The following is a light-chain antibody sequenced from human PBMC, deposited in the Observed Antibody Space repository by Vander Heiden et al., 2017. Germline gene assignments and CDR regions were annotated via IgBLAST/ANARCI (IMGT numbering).Light chain of an antibody. CDR2: GAS. Sequence: EIVLTQSPGTLSLSPGERATLFCRASQSVSSDYLGWYQQKPGQTPRLLIDGASSRATDIPDRFSGSGSGTDFTLTISRLEPEDFAVYYCQQYGITPLSFGGGTKVEIK. CDR1: QSVSSDY. V-gene: IGKV3-20*01. J-gene: IGKJ4*01. CDR3: QQYGITPLS.